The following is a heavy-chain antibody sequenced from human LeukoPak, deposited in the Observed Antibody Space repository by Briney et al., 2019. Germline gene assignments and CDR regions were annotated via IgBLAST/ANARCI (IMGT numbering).Heavy chain of an antibody. J-gene: IGHJ4*02. CDR1: GYTFTSYD. D-gene: IGHD5-24*01. CDR2: MNPSSGNT. CDR3: ARREMATIPKEY. Sequence: GASVKVSCKASGYTFTSYDINWVRQATGQGLEWLGWMNPSSGNTGYAQKFQGRVTMTRDTSISTAYMELSSLRSEDTAVYYCARREMATIPKEYWGQGTLVTVSS. V-gene: IGHV1-8*01.